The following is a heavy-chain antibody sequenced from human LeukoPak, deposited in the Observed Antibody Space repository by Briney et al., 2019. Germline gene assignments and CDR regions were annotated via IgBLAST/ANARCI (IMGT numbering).Heavy chain of an antibody. D-gene: IGHD7-27*01. Sequence: GGSLRLSCAASGFTFSTYWMSWVRQAPGKGLEWVANINQDGSEKYSVDSVTGRFTISRDNAKNSLYLQMNSLRAEDTAVYYCARDKLTGDSHFDSWGQGSLVTVSS. CDR3: ARDKLTGDSHFDS. CDR1: GFTFSTYW. J-gene: IGHJ4*02. V-gene: IGHV3-7*01. CDR2: INQDGSEK.